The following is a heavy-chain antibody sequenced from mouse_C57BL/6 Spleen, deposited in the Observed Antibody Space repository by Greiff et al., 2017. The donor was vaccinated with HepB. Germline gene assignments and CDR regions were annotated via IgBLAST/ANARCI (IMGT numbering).Heavy chain of an antibody. J-gene: IGHJ3*01. CDR3: ARGDYGSSYERAWFAY. D-gene: IGHD1-1*01. CDR1: GYAFTNYL. V-gene: IGHV1-54*01. Sequence: VQLQQSGAELVRPGTSVKVSCKASGYAFTNYLIEWVKQRPGQGLEWIGVINPGSGGTNYNEKFKGKATLTADKSSSTSYLHLSSLTSEDSAVYFWARGDYGSSYERAWFAYWGHGTLVTVSA. CDR2: INPGSGGT.